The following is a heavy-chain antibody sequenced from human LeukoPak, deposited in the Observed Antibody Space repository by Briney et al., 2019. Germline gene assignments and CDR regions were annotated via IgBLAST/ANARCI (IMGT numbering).Heavy chain of an antibody. V-gene: IGHV3-23*01. CDR1: GFTFSSYA. Sequence: PGGSLRLSCAASGFTFSSYAMSWVRQAPGKGLEWVSAISGSGGSTYCADSVKGRFTISRDNSKNTLYLQMNSLRAEDTAVYYCAKGRSGRSRSWYFDLWGRGTLVTVSS. CDR2: ISGSGGST. J-gene: IGHJ2*01. D-gene: IGHD6-19*01. CDR3: AKGRSGRSRSWYFDL.